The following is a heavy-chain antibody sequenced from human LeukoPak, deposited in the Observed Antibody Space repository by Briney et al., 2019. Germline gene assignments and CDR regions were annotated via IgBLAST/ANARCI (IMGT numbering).Heavy chain of an antibody. CDR1: GYTFTGYY. D-gene: IGHD6-19*01. CDR2: INPNSGGT. J-gene: IGHJ5*02. V-gene: IGHV1-2*02. CDR3: ARAQQWLGGWFDP. Sequence: ASVKVSCKAAGYTFTGYYMHWVRQAPGQGLEWMGWINPNSGGTNYAQKFQGRVTMTRDTSISTAYMELSRLRSDDTAVYYCARAQQWLGGWFDPCVQGTLVTVSS.